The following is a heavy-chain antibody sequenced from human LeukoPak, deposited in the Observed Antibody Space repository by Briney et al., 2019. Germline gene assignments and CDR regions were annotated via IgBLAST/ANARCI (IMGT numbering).Heavy chain of an antibody. V-gene: IGHV1-46*01. CDR2: INPSGGST. CDR1: GGTFSSYA. CDR3: ARDMDGDYLDY. D-gene: IGHD4-17*01. Sequence: ASVKVSCKASGGTFSSYAISWVRQAPGQGLEWMGIINPSGGSTSYAQKFQGRVTMTRDTSTSTVYMELSSLRSEDTAVYYCARDMDGDYLDYWGQGTLVTVSS. J-gene: IGHJ4*02.